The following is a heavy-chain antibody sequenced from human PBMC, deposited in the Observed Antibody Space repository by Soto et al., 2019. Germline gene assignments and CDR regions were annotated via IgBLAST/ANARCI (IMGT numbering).Heavy chain of an antibody. D-gene: IGHD5-12*01. CDR2: INHSGST. V-gene: IGHV4-34*01. CDR1: GGSFSGYY. CDR3: AHSSGYDYYYYYGMDV. J-gene: IGHJ6*02. Sequence: SETLSLTCAVYGGSFSGYYWSWIRQPPGKGLEWIGEINHSGSTNYNPSLKSRVTISVETSKNQFSLKLSSVTAADTAVYYCAHSSGYDYYYYYGMDVWGQGTTVTVSS.